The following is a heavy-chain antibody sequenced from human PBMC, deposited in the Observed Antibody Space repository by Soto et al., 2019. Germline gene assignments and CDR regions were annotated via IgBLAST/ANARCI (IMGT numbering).Heavy chain of an antibody. J-gene: IGHJ4*02. Sequence: LSRTCDVFGDSVNSDNYYWTWIRQPPGKDLEWIGNIYFSGSTNYNPSLNSRVTLSIDTSKNHFSLKLTSVTAADTAMYYCARHRAVAGLDYWGQGTLVTVTS. CDR3: ARHRAVAGLDY. CDR1: GDSVNSDNYY. D-gene: IGHD6-19*01. V-gene: IGHV4-30-4*01. CDR2: IYFSGST.